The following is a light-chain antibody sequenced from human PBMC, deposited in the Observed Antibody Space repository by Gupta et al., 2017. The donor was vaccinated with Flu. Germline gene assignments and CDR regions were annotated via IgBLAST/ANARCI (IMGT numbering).Light chain of an antibody. CDR1: SSDVGGYNY. J-gene: IGLJ2*01. V-gene: IGLV2-8*01. Sequence: ASGSPGQSVTISCTGTSSDVGGYNYVSWYQQHPGKAPKLMIYEVSKRPSGVPDRFSGSKSGNTASLTVSGLQAEDEADYYCSSYAGSNNLVFGGGTKLTVL. CDR2: EVS. CDR3: SSYAGSNNLV.